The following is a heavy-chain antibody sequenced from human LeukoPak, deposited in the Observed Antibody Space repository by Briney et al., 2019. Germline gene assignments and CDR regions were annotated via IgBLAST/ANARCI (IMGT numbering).Heavy chain of an antibody. CDR1: GGSISNYY. J-gene: IGHJ3*02. V-gene: IGHV4-59*12. Sequence: SETLSLTCTVSGGSISNYYWSWIRQPPGKGLEWIGYIFYRGSIDYSPSLQSRVTISVDTSKNHLSLRLTSVTAADTAEYFCARGVVLGQDDAFDIWGRGTMVTVSS. CDR2: IFYRGSI. CDR3: ARGVVLGQDDAFDI. D-gene: IGHD3/OR15-3a*01.